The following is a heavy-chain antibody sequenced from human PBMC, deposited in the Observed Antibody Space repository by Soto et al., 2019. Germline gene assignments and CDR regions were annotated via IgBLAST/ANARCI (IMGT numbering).Heavy chain of an antibody. J-gene: IGHJ5*02. V-gene: IGHV3-23*01. CDR2: ISTSGGVT. D-gene: IGHD4-17*01. CDR3: VRDFRYQGNYGWLDP. Sequence: EVQVLESGGGLIQPGGSLRLSCAASGFIFSSSPMGWARQAPGRGLEWVSSISTSGGVTYYIDSVKGRFTISRDNFRKTVYLHMNSLNADDTALYHCVRDFRYQGNYGWLDPWGKGNQVTVS. CDR1: GFIFSSSP.